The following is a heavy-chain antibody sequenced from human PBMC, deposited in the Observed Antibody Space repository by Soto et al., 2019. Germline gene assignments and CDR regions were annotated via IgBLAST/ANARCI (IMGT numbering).Heavy chain of an antibody. Sequence: LSLTCTVSGASISSGGYYWTWIRQLPGKVLEWIGYISYSGNTSYNPSLKGRVTISVDTSKNQFSLTLSSVTAADTAVYYCARDIYGAIDSWGQGTQVTVSS. CDR1: GASISSGGYY. CDR3: ARDIYGAIDS. V-gene: IGHV4-31*03. J-gene: IGHJ4*02. CDR2: ISYSGNT. D-gene: IGHD4-17*01.